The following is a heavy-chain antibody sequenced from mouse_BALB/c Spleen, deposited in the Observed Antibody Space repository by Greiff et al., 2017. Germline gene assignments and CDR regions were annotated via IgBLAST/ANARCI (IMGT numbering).Heavy chain of an antibody. CDR3: EKEVFDY. J-gene: IGHJ2*01. CDR2: IDTSDSYT. Sequence: QVQLQQPGAELVMPGASVKMSCKASGYTFTDYWMHWVKQRPGQGLEWIGAIDTSDSYTSYNQKFKGKATLTVDESSSTAYMQLSSLTSEDSAVYYCEKEVFDYWGQGTTLTVSS. V-gene: IGHV1-69*01. CDR1: GYTFTDYW.